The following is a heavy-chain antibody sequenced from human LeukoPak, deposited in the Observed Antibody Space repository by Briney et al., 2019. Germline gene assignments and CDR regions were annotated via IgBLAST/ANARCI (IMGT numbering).Heavy chain of an antibody. CDR2: IYTSGST. V-gene: IGHV4-4*07. D-gene: IGHD4-11*01. CDR3: ARGVTSVQSFWYFDL. Sequence: SETLSLNCSVSGDSIRGYYWNWIRQPAGKGLEWIGRIYTSGSTDYKPSLKSRVTMSVDAPKKWFSLKMTSLTAADTAVYYCARGVTSVQSFWYFDLWGRGTLVTVSS. J-gene: IGHJ2*01. CDR1: GDSIRGYY.